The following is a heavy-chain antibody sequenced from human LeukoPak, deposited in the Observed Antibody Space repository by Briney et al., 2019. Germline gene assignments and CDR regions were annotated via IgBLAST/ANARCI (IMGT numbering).Heavy chain of an antibody. D-gene: IGHD6-13*01. CDR3: ARPKGQLVQGWFDP. Sequence: SETLSLTCTVSGGSISSSSYYWGWIRQPPGKGLEWIGSNYYSGSTYYNPSLKSRVTISVDTSKNQFSLKLSSVTAADTAVYYCARPKGQLVQGWFDPWGQGTLVTVSS. V-gene: IGHV4-39*01. J-gene: IGHJ5*02. CDR2: NYYSGST. CDR1: GGSISSSSYY.